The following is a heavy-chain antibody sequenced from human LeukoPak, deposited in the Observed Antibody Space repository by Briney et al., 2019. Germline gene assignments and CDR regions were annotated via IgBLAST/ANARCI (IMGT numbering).Heavy chain of an antibody. V-gene: IGHV3-30*02. CDR1: GFTFNSYG. J-gene: IGHJ4*02. D-gene: IGHD3-9*01. CDR3: AKERGRYFDLPIDY. CDR2: IRYDGSNK. Sequence: QPGGSLRLSCATSGFTFNSYGMHWVRQAPGKGLQWVAFIRYDGSNKYYADSVKGRFTISRDNSKNTLSLQMNSLRAEDTAVYYCAKERGRYFDLPIDYWGQGTLVTVSS.